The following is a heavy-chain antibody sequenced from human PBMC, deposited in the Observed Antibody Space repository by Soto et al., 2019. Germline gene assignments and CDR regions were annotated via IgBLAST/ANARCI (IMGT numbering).Heavy chain of an antibody. CDR2: ISIGSRTI. V-gene: IGHV3-48*02. D-gene: IGHD5-12*01. Sequence: GGSLRLSCAASGFTFSSYSMNWVRQAPGKGLEWVSYISIGSRTIYHADSVKGRFTFSRDIAKNSLFLQMNSLRDEDTAVYYCARRRSAYGDAFDIWGQGTMVTVSS. CDR3: ARRRSAYGDAFDI. J-gene: IGHJ3*02. CDR1: GFTFSSYS.